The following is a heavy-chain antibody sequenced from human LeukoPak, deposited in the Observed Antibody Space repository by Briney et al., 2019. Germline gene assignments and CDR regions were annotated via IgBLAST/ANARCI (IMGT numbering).Heavy chain of an antibody. CDR3: ARVLGYSYGPPYYYYGMDV. V-gene: IGHV1-18*01. J-gene: IGHJ6*02. D-gene: IGHD5-18*01. CDR1: GYTFTSYG. CDR2: ISAYNGNT. Sequence: ASVKVSCKASGYTFTSYGISWVRQAPGQGLEWMGWISAYNGNTNYAQKLQGRVSMTTDTSTSTDYMELRSLRSDDTAVYYCARVLGYSYGPPYYYYGMDVWGQGTTVTVSS.